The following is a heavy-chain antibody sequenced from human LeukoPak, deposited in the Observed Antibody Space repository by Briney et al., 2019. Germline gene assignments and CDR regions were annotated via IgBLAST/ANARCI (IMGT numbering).Heavy chain of an antibody. D-gene: IGHD4-23*01. J-gene: IGHJ5*02. Sequence: SETLSLTCTVSGGSISSYYWSWIRQPAGKGLEWIGYIYYSGSTYYNPSLKSRVTISVDTSENQFSLKLSSVTAADTAVYYCARAPLYGGHADWFDPWGQGTLVTVSS. CDR2: IYYSGST. CDR1: GGSISSYY. CDR3: ARAPLYGGHADWFDP. V-gene: IGHV4-59*06.